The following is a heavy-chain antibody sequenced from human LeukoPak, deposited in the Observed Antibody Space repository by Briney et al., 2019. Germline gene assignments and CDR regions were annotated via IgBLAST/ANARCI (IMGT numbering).Heavy chain of an antibody. D-gene: IGHD5-18*01. CDR1: GLTFSSYA. Sequence: GRSLRLSCAASGLTFSSYAIHWVRQAPGKGLEWVAVISYDGSKNYYADSVKGRFSISRDNSKNTLYLQMNSLRAEDTAVYYCAREGYSYGYRYFFDYWGQGTLVTVSS. CDR2: ISYDGSKN. V-gene: IGHV3-30-3*01. J-gene: IGHJ4*02. CDR3: AREGYSYGYRYFFDY.